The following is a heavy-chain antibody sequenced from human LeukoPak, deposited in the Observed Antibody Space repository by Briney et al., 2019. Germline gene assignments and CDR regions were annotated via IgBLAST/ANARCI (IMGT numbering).Heavy chain of an antibody. CDR2: IIPIFGTA. CDR1: GGTFSSYA. D-gene: IGHD3-22*01. Sequence: ASVKVSCKASGGTFSSYAISWVRQAPGQGLEWMGGIIPIFGTANYAQKFQGRVTITADESTSTAYMELSSLRSEDTAVYYCAKSGAAMIVVEYYYGMDVWGQGTTVTVSS. CDR3: AKSGAAMIVVEYYYGMDV. J-gene: IGHJ6*02. V-gene: IGHV1-69*13.